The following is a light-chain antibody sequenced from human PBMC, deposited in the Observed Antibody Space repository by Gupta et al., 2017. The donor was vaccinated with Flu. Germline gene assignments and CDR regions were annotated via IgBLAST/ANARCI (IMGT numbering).Light chain of an antibody. CDR1: QSVGSW. CDR3: QHENSSSRT. V-gene: IGKV1-5*03. CDR2: KAS. Sequence: PSTLSASVGERVTITCRASQSVGSWLAWYQQKPGKAPNLLIYKASNLESGVPSRFSGSGSGTEFTLTISSLQPDDFATYYCQHENSSSRTFGQGTKVEIK. J-gene: IGKJ1*01.